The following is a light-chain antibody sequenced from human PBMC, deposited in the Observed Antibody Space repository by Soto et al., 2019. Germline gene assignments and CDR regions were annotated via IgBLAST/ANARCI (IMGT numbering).Light chain of an antibody. V-gene: IGLV2-14*03. J-gene: IGLJ3*02. Sequence: QSALTQPASVSGSPGQSITISCTGTSSDVGGYNYVSWYQQHPGKAPKLMIYDVSYRPSGVSNRFSGSKSGNTASLTISGLQADDEADYYCSSYTSSSPVVFGGGTKLTVL. CDR3: SSYTSSSPVV. CDR1: SSDVGGYNY. CDR2: DVS.